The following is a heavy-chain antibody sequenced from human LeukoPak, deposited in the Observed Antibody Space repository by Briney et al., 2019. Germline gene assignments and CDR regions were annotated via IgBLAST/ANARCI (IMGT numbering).Heavy chain of an antibody. Sequence: GGSLRLSCAASGFIFSSNWMSWVRLAPGKGLEWVANIKEDGTETYYVDSVKGRFTISRDNTKNSLYLQMNSLRVEDTAVYYCAKEGRSLQTYWGQGTLVTVSS. V-gene: IGHV3-7*03. CDR2: IKEDGTET. D-gene: IGHD5-24*01. J-gene: IGHJ4*02. CDR1: GFIFSSNW. CDR3: AKEGRSLQTY.